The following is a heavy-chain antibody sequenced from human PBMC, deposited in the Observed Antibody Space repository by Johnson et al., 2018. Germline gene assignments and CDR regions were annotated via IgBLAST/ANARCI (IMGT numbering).Heavy chain of an antibody. D-gene: IGHD3-10*01. CDR3: AKDPSSGPGYYYGMDV. J-gene: IGHJ6*02. Sequence: QVQLQESGGGVVQPGRSLRLSCAASGFTFSSYGMHWVRQAPGKGLVWVALISYDGSNKYYADSVKGRFTISRDNSKNTVYLQMNSLRAEDTAVYYCAKDPSSGPGYYYGMDVWGQGTTVTVSS. CDR1: GFTFSSYG. V-gene: IGHV3-30*18. CDR2: ISYDGSNK.